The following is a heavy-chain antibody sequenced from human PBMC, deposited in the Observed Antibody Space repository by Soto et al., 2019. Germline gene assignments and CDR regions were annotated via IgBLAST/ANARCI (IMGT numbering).Heavy chain of an antibody. Sequence: PSETLSLTCAVSGGSVSSSNYYWGWIRQPPGKGLEWIGSIYYTGTTYYNPSLKSRVTISVDTSENQFSLNLSSVTAADTAVYYCARFDTSGDFDYWGQGTLVTVSS. J-gene: IGHJ4*02. CDR3: ARFDTSGDFDY. V-gene: IGHV4-39*01. CDR1: GGSVSSSNYY. D-gene: IGHD3-22*01. CDR2: IYYTGTT.